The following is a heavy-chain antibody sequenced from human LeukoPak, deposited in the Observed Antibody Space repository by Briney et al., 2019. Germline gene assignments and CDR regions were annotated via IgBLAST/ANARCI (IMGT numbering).Heavy chain of an antibody. CDR3: ARDLTGDLYTFFDY. CDR1: GYTFTGYH. CDR2: IQSDSGDT. J-gene: IGHJ4*02. Sequence: GASVKVSCKTTGYTFTGYHLHWVRQAPGQGLEWMAWIQSDSGDTSYAQKFQGRVTVTRDKFTRTSCIEVDRLSSDDTAVYYCARDLTGDLYTFFDYWGQGTLVTVSS. V-gene: IGHV1-2*02. D-gene: IGHD3-16*02.